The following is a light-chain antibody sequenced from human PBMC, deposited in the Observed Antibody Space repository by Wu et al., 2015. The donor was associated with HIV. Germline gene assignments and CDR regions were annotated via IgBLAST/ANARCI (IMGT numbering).Light chain of an antibody. CDR1: QSVDYNY. J-gene: IGKJ5*01. CDR2: NSS. CDR3: QQYGRYPIT. V-gene: IGKV3D-20*01. Sequence: EIVLTQSPATLSLSPGESATLSCRASQSVDYNYLAWYQQKPGLPPRLLIHNSSKRATGIPDRFSGGGSGTDFTLTIRRLAPEDSAVYYCQQYGRYPITFAQGTTTG.